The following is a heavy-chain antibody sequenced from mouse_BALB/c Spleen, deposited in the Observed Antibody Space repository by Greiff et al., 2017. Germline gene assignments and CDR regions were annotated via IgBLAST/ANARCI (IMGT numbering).Heavy chain of an antibody. D-gene: IGHD2-1*01. CDR2: ISSGGSYT. CDR1: GFTFSSYT. V-gene: IGHV5-6-4*01. J-gene: IGHJ1*01. Sequence: EVQLVESGGGLVKPGGSLKLSCAASGFTFSSYTMSWVRQTPEKRLEWVATISSGGSYTYYPDSVKGRFTISRDNAKNTLYLQMSSLKSEDTAMYYCTRDEDYYGNSYFDVWGAGTTVTVSS. CDR3: TRDEDYYGNSYFDV.